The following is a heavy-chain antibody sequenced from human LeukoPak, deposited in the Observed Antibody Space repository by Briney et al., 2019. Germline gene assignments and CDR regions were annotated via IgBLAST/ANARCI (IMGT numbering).Heavy chain of an antibody. Sequence: PSETLSLTCTVSGGSISSGGYYWSWIRQHPGKGLEWIGYIYYSGRTNYNPSLKSRVTITVDTSKNQFSLKLSSVTAADTAVYYCARTWDYYYGMDVWGQGTTVTVSS. V-gene: IGHV4-39*01. J-gene: IGHJ6*02. CDR1: GGSISSGGYY. CDR2: IYYSGRT. CDR3: ARTWDYYYGMDV. D-gene: IGHD7-27*01.